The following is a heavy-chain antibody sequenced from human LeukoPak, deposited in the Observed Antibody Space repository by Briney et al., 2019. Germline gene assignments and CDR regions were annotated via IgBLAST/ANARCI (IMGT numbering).Heavy chain of an antibody. CDR2: IYYSGST. Sequence: KASETLSLTCTVSGGSISSSSYYWGWIRQPPGKGLEWIGSIYYSGSTNYNPSLKSRVTISVDTSKNQFSLKLSSVTAADTAVYYCARLGSTPDLNCSGGSCYIAPPFFDYWGQGTLVTVSS. J-gene: IGHJ4*02. CDR1: GGSISSSSYY. V-gene: IGHV4-39*07. CDR3: ARLGSTPDLNCSGGSCYIAPPFFDY. D-gene: IGHD2-15*01.